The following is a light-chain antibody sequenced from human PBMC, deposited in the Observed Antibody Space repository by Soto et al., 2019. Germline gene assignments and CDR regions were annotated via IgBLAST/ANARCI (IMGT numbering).Light chain of an antibody. J-gene: IGLJ3*02. CDR2: LEGIGSY. CDR1: SGHSSYI. CDR3: ETWDFDTRV. Sequence: QLVLTQSSSASASLGPSVKLTCTLSSGHSSYIIAWHQQQPEKAPRYLMKLEGIGSYNKGSGVPDRFSGSSSRADRYVAISNLPFEDEAYYYCETWDFDTRVFGGGTKVTVL. V-gene: IGLV4-60*02.